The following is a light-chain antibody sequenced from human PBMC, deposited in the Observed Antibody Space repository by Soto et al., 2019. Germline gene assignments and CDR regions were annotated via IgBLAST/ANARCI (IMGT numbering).Light chain of an antibody. J-gene: IGLJ1*01. CDR1: SSDVGGYNY. CDR3: SSYAGSSNV. Sequence: QSVLTQPPSASGSPGQSVAISCTGTSSDVGGYNYVSWYQQHPGKAPKLMIYEVNKRPSGVPDRFSGSRAGNTASLTVSGLQAEDEADYYCSSYAGSSNVFGPATKVNVL. CDR2: EVN. V-gene: IGLV2-8*01.